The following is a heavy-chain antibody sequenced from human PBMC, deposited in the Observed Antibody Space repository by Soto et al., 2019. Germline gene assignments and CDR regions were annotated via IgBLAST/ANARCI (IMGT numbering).Heavy chain of an antibody. CDR1: GGYISGGYYS. CDR2: IYNSGST. V-gene: IGHV4-30-2*01. CDR3: STYRKFVQI. J-gene: IGHJ3*02. Sequence: SATLSLACGVCGGYISGGYYSWSWIRQPTWKGLEWIGFIYNSGSTYCNSSLKSRVTISVDRSKNHFFLNLTSVTAADTAVYTCSTYRKFVQIGGQGTKVKVSS. D-gene: IGHD3-10*02.